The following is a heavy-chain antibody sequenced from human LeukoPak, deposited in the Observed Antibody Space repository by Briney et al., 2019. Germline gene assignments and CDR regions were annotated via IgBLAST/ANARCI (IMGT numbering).Heavy chain of an antibody. CDR3: ARDPSPSYYYDKGGLDP. CDR1: GYTFTSYY. J-gene: IGHJ5*02. CDR2: INPSGGST. D-gene: IGHD3-22*01. Sequence: ASVKVSCKASGYTFTSYYMHWVRQAPGQGLEWMGIINPSGGSTSYAQKFQGRVTMTRVTSTSTVYMELSSLRSEDTAVYYCARDPSPSYYYDKGGLDPWGQGTLVTVSS. V-gene: IGHV1-46*01.